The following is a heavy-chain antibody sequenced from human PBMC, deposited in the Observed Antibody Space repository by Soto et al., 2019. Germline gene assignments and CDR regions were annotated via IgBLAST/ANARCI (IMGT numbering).Heavy chain of an antibody. CDR2: ISWNSGSI. V-gene: IGHV3-9*01. CDR1: GFTFDDYA. CDR3: AKDGGSGWYYYYGMDV. Sequence: GGSLRLSCAASGFTFDDYAMHWVRQAPGKGLEWVSGISWNSGSIGYADSVKGRFTISRDNAKNSLYLQMNSLRAEDTALYYCAKDGGSGWYYYYGMDVWGQGTTVTVSS. D-gene: IGHD6-19*01. J-gene: IGHJ6*02.